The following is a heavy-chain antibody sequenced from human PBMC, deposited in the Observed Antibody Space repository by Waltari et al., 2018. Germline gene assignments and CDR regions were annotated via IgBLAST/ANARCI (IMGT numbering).Heavy chain of an antibody. V-gene: IGHV4-38-2*02. Sequence: QVQLQESGPGLVKPSETLSLTCTVSGYSISSGYYWGWIRQPPGKGLEWIGSIYHSGSTYYNPSLKSRVTISVDTSKNQFSLKLSSVTAADTAVYYCARERYSSSGGDYWGQGTLVTVSS. CDR3: ARERYSSSGGDY. D-gene: IGHD6-13*01. CDR2: IYHSGST. CDR1: GYSISSGYY. J-gene: IGHJ4*02.